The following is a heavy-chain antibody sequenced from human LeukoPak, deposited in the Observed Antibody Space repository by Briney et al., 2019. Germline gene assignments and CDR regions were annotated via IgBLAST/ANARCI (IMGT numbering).Heavy chain of an antibody. J-gene: IGHJ4*02. CDR2: INHSGST. CDR3: ARVGGSYYLDY. Sequence: SETLSLTCAVYGGSFSGYYWSWIRQPPGKGLEWIGEINHSGSTNYNPSLKSRVTISVDTSKNQFSLKLSSVTAADTAVYYRARVGGSYYLDYWGQGTLVTVSS. CDR1: GGSFSGYY. D-gene: IGHD1-26*01. V-gene: IGHV4-34*01.